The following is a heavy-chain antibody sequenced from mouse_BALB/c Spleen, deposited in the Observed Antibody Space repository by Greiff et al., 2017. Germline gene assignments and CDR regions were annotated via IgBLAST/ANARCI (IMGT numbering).Heavy chain of an antibody. J-gene: IGHJ3*01. D-gene: IGHD2-1*01. CDR2: IHYSGST. CDR3: AREDDGNAWFAY. V-gene: IGHV3-1*02. CDR1: GYSITSGYS. Sequence: DVKLQESGPDLVKPSQSLSLTCTVTGYSITSGYSWHWIRQFPGNKLEWMGYIHYSGSTNYNPSLKSRISITRDTSKNQFFLQLNSVTTEDTATYYCAREDDGNAWFAYWGQGTLVTVSA.